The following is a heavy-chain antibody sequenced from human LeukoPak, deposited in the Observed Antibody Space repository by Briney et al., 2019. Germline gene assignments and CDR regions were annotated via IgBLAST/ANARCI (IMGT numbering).Heavy chain of an antibody. V-gene: IGHV3-30*03. Sequence: GGSLRLSCAASGFTFRSYGMHWVRQAPGKGLEWVAVISYDGSNKYYADSVKGRFTISRDNSKNTLYLQMNSLRAEDTAVYYCARDLDDILTGYYPYYYYGMDVWGQGTTVTVSS. CDR2: ISYDGSNK. CDR1: GFTFRSYG. J-gene: IGHJ6*02. CDR3: ARDLDDILTGYYPYYYYGMDV. D-gene: IGHD3-9*01.